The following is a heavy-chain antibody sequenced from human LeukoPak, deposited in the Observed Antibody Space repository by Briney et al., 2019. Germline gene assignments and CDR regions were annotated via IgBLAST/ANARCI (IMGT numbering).Heavy chain of an antibody. J-gene: IGHJ4*02. V-gene: IGHV1-69*13. D-gene: IGHD5-24*01. CDR3: ASRDGYNYAPFDY. CDR1: GGTFSSYA. Sequence: SVKVSCKASGGTFSSYAISWVRQAPGQGLEWMGGIIPIFGTANYAQKFQGRVTITADESTSTAYMELSSLRSEDTAVYYCASRDGYNYAPFDYWGQRTLVTVSS. CDR2: IIPIFGTA.